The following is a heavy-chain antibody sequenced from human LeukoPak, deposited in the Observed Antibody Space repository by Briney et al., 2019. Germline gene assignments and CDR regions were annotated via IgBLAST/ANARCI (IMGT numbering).Heavy chain of an antibody. J-gene: IGHJ4*02. CDR1: GGSISSSSYC. Sequence: SETLSLTWTVAGGSISSSSYCWGWLRQPPGKGLEWIGSIYYSGSTYYNPSRKSRVTISVDTSKNQFSLKLSSVTAADTAVYYCARRTIVSPYYFDYWGQGTLVTVSS. V-gene: IGHV4-39*01. D-gene: IGHD3-22*01. CDR2: IYYSGST. CDR3: ARRTIVSPYYFDY.